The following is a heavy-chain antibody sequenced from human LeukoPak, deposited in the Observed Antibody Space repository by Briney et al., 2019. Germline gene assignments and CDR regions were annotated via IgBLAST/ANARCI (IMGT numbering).Heavy chain of an antibody. D-gene: IGHD3-10*01. J-gene: IGHJ5*02. Sequence: ASVKVSCKASGGTFSSYAISWVRQAPGQGLEWMGGIIPIFGTANYAQKFQGRVTITADESTSTAYMELSSLRSEDTAVYHCARGRVEAEFGELLYNWFDPWGQGTLVTVSS. CDR2: IIPIFGTA. V-gene: IGHV1-69*13. CDR1: GGTFSSYA. CDR3: ARGRVEAEFGELLYNWFDP.